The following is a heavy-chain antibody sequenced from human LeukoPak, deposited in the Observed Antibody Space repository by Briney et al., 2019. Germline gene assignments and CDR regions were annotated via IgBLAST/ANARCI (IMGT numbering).Heavy chain of an antibody. Sequence: SETLSLACTVSGGSISSSSFFWAWIRQPPGKGLEWIGTVSYSGTTYYSPSLKSRVTISVDTSKNQFSLRLTSVTAADTALYYCAKLTCSSTFCPLDYWGQGTLVTVSS. J-gene: IGHJ4*02. CDR2: VSYSGTT. D-gene: IGHD2-2*01. CDR3: AKLTCSSTFCPLDY. CDR1: GGSISSSSFF. V-gene: IGHV4-39*01.